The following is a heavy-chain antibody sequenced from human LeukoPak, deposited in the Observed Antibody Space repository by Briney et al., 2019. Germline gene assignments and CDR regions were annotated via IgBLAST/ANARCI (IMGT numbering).Heavy chain of an antibody. CDR1: GGSISSYY. CDR2: IYYSGST. J-gene: IGHJ4*02. Sequence: SETLSLTCTVSGGSISSYYWSLIRQPPGKGLEWIGYIYYSGSTNYNPSLKSRVTISVDTSKNQFSLKLSSVTAADTAVYYCARQKSVTDPSYYFDYWGQGTLVTVSS. CDR3: ARQKSVTDPSYYFDY. V-gene: IGHV4-59*08. D-gene: IGHD2-21*02.